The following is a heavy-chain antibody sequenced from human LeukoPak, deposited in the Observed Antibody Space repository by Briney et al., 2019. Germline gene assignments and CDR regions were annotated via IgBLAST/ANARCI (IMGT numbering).Heavy chain of an antibody. CDR2: ISGSGTNT. CDR3: AKATSPVHSRNWFDS. D-gene: IGHD6-13*01. CDR1: GFTFSSYA. J-gene: IGHJ5*01. Sequence: GGSLRLSCAASGFTFSSYAMSWVRQAPGKGLEWVTSISGSGTNTDYADSVKGRFTISRDNSKNTVNVQMNSLRAEDTAVYYCAKATSPVHSRNWFDSWGQGTLVTVSS. V-gene: IGHV3-23*01.